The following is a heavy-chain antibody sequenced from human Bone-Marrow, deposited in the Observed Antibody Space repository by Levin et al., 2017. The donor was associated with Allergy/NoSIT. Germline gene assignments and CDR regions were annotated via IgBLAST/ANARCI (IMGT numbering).Heavy chain of an antibody. D-gene: IGHD2-8*01. CDR1: GFTVSSDY. CDR3: IRCMPALRYCYYGMDV. Sequence: PGGSLRLSCAASGFTVSSDYMSWVRQAPGKGLEWVSVIYSDGSTFYADSVKGRFTMSRDNSKNTLYLQMNSLRAEDTAVYYCIRCMPALRYCYYGMDVWGQGTTVTVS. CDR2: IYSDGST. J-gene: IGHJ6*02. V-gene: IGHV3-53*01.